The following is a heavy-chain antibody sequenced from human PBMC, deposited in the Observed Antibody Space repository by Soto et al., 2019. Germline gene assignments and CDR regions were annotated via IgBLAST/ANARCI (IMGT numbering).Heavy chain of an antibody. V-gene: IGHV3-7*01. CDR1: GFTFSSYW. CDR2: IKQDGSEN. J-gene: IGHJ4*02. D-gene: IGHD5-18*01. CDR3: ARDYSLRTYYFDY. Sequence: EVQLVESEGDLVQPGGSLRLSCAASGFTFSSYWMSWVRQAPGKGLEWVANIKQDGSENYYVDSVKGRFTISRDNAKNSLYLQMNSLRAEDAAVYYCARDYSLRTYYFDYWGQGTLVTVSS.